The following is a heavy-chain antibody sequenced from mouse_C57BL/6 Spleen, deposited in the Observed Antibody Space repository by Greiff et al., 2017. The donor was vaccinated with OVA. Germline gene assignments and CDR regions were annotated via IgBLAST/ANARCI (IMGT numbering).Heavy chain of an antibody. CDR1: GYSFTSCYD. CDR3: ANGVDSWFAY. CDR2: IRYSGST. V-gene: IGHV3-1*01. Sequence: DVQLQQSGPGMVKPSPSLSLSCTVTGYSFTSCYDWHWNRNFPGNKLEWMGYIRYSGSTNYNPYLKSRTTITHDTSNNPSFLQLNSVTSEDAATYYRANGVDSWFAYWGQGTLVTVSA. J-gene: IGHJ3*01. D-gene: IGHD1-1*01.